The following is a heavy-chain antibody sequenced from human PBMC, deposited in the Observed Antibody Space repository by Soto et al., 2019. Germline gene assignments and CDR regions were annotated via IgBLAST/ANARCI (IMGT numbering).Heavy chain of an antibody. CDR1: QFIFSSYA. CDR3: AKDSSQTTIFGVVRYYFDY. J-gene: IGHJ4*02. CDR2: ISDSGDRT. D-gene: IGHD3-3*01. V-gene: IGHV3-23*01. Sequence: SLRLSCAASQFIFSSYAMSWVRQAPGKGLEWVSGISDSGDRTYYADSVKGRFTISRDNSKNTLYLQMNSLRAEDTAVYYCAKDSSQTTIFGVVRYYFDYWGQGTLVTVSS.